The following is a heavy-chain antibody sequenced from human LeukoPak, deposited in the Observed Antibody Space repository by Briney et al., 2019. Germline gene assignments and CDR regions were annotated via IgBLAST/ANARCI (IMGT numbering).Heavy chain of an antibody. J-gene: IGHJ6*03. CDR3: ASDSSSSSTGYYYYYMDV. CDR1: GFTFSSYW. V-gene: IGHV3-7*01. Sequence: GGSLRLSCAASGFTFSSYWMSWVRQAPGKGLEWVANIKQDGSEKYYVDSVKGRFTISRDNGKNSLYLQMNSLRAEDTAVYYCASDSSSSSTGYYYYYMDVWGKGTTVTVSS. D-gene: IGHD6-6*01. CDR2: IKQDGSEK.